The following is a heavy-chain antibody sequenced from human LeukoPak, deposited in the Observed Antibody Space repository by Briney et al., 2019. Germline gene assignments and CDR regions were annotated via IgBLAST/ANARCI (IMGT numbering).Heavy chain of an antibody. CDR3: VRGHLVGGWFKYDAFDI. J-gene: IGHJ3*02. D-gene: IGHD6-19*01. CDR2: IYHSGST. Sequence: SETLSLTCTVSSVSLTNYYWSWIRQPPGKGLEWIGYIYHSGSTNYNPSLKSRVTISIDTSRKHFSLKLSSVTAADTAVYYCVRGHLVGGWFKYDAFDIWGQGTMVTVSS. V-gene: IGHV4-59*01. CDR1: SVSLTNYY.